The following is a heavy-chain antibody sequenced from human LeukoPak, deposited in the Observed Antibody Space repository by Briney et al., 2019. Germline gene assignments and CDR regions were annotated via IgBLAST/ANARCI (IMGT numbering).Heavy chain of an antibody. CDR1: GFIVSSKY. V-gene: IGHV3-53*01. CDR3: ARAGPIDY. CDR2: IYSGGGT. Sequence: GGSLRLSCAASGFIVSSKYMSWVRQAPGKGLEWVSVIYSGGGTYYAASVEGRFTISRDNSKNTVYLQMNSLRVEDTAVYYCARAGPIDYWGQGTLVTVSS. J-gene: IGHJ4*02.